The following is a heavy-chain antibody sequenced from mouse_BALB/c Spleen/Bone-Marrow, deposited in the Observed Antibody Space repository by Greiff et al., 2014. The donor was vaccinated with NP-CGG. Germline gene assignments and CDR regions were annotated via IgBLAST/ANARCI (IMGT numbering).Heavy chain of an antibody. J-gene: IGHJ4*01. Sequence: QVQLKESGAELVRPGTSVKISCKASGYAFTNYWLGWVKQRPGHGLEWIGNIYPGGGHIYCNEKFKGKATLTADKSSSTAYMQLSSLTSEDSAVYFCARRDYDGYPYALDYWGQGTSVTVSS. D-gene: IGHD2-3*01. CDR1: GYAFTNYW. CDR2: IYPGGGHI. V-gene: IGHV1-63*01. CDR3: ARRDYDGYPYALDY.